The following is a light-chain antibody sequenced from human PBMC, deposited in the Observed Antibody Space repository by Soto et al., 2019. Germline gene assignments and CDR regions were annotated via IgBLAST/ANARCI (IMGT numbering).Light chain of an antibody. CDR3: QQYNNWPLT. J-gene: IGKJ4*01. CDR1: QTVRSD. Sequence: EIVMTQSPATLSVSTGERATLSCRASQTVRSDFAWYQQKPGQAPRLLIYGASIKATGIPARFSGSGSGTEVTLTISSLQSEDFAVYYCQQYNNWPLTFGGGTKVEIK. V-gene: IGKV3-15*01. CDR2: GAS.